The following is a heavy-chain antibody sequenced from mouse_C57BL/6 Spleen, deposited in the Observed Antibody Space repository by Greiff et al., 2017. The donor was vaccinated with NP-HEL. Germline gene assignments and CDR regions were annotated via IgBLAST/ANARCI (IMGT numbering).Heavy chain of an antibody. V-gene: IGHV5-17*01. CDR3: ARKEGPLDY. Sequence: EVMLVESGGGLVKPGGSLKLSCAASGFTFSDYGMHWVRQAPEKGLEWVAYISSGSSTIYYADTVKGRFTISRDNAQNTLFLQMTSLRSEDTARYYCARKEGPLDYWGQGTTLTVSS. J-gene: IGHJ2*01. CDR1: GFTFSDYG. D-gene: IGHD3-3*01. CDR2: ISSGSSTI.